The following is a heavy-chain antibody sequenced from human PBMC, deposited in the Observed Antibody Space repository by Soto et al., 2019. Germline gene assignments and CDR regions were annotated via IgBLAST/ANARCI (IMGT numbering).Heavy chain of an antibody. CDR1: GYNFTDYA. J-gene: IGHJ5*02. CDR3: AVVFYYYGSGSDS. Sequence: QVQLVQSGAEVKKPGASVKVPCKASGYNFTDYALHWVRPAPGQGREWMGWINTDNSNTKYSQKCQGRVTISSDTAAKTAYLELRSLTSGDTAVYYCAVVFYYYGSGSDSWGQGPLVIASS. CDR2: INTDNSNT. V-gene: IGHV1-3*04. D-gene: IGHD3-10*01.